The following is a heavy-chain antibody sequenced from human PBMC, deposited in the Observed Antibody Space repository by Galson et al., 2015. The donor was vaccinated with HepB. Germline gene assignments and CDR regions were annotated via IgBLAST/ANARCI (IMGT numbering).Heavy chain of an antibody. J-gene: IGHJ4*02. CDR3: ARDRGRITGTTTRDY. V-gene: IGHV3-66*01. CDR1: GFTVSSNY. D-gene: IGHD1-7*01. CDR2: IYSGGST. Sequence: SLRLSCAASGFTVSSNYMSWVRQAPGKGLEWVSVIYSGGSTYYADSVKGRFTISRDNSKNTLYLQMNSLRAEDTAVYYCARDRGRITGTTTRDYWGQGTLVTVSS.